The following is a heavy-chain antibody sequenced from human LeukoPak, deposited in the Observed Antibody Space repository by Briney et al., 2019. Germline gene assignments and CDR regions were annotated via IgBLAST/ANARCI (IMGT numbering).Heavy chain of an antibody. D-gene: IGHD6-13*01. CDR1: EYIFSGYW. Sequence: GGSLRLSCAASEYIFSGYWMNWVRQASGKGLEWVANIKQDGSEKQYVDSVRGRFTISRDNAKNSLYLQMNSLRVEDTAVYYCARDGFLGADDGWGQGTLVSVCS. CDR3: ARDGFLGADDG. J-gene: IGHJ4*02. V-gene: IGHV3-7*01. CDR2: IKQDGSEK.